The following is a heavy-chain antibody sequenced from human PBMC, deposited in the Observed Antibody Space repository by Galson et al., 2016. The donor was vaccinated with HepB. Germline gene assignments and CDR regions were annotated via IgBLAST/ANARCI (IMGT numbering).Heavy chain of an antibody. Sequence: SLRLSCAASGFTSTNYGMNWVRQAPGKGLEWVSAIGTGTDNTYYADSVKGRFTIPRDASKNTLFLLMDGLRAEDTAVYYCAKEMGSGKPFDYGGQGTLVTVSS. CDR3: AKEMGSGKPFDY. D-gene: IGHD1-26*01. V-gene: IGHV3-23*01. CDR2: IGTGTDNT. J-gene: IGHJ4*02. CDR1: GFTSTNYG.